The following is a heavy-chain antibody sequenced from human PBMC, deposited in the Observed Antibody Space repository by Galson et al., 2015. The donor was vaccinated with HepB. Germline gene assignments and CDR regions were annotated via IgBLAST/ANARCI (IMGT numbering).Heavy chain of an antibody. Sequence: SLRLSCAASGFTFSDYAMSWVRQAPGKGLEWVSAVSGSGGTTYYADSVKGRFTISRDNSKNTLYLQMNSLRAEDTAVYYCAKEVITMIRGLIMNGPLDYWGQGTLVTVSS. CDR2: VSGSGGTT. V-gene: IGHV3-23*01. CDR1: GFTFSDYA. D-gene: IGHD3-10*01. CDR3: AKEVITMIRGLIMNGPLDY. J-gene: IGHJ4*02.